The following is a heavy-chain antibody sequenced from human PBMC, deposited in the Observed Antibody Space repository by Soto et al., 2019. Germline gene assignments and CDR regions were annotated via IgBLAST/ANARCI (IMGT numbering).Heavy chain of an antibody. J-gene: IGHJ5*02. CDR1: GGSISSYY. D-gene: IGHD4-17*01. CDR3: ARVSTPSFWWFDP. Sequence: QVQLQESGPGLVKPSETLSLTCTVSGGSISSYYWSWIRQPPGKGLEWIGYIYYSGSTNYNPSLMSRVTRSVETYQTPFSLQLTSVTAADTAVYYCARVSTPSFWWFDPWGQGTLVTVSS. V-gene: IGHV4-59*01. CDR2: IYYSGST.